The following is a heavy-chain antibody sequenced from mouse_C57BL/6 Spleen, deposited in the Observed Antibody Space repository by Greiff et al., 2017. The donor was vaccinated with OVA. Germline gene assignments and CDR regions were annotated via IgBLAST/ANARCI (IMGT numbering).Heavy chain of an antibody. CDR3: ARGMGRDGLSWFAY. D-gene: IGHD4-1*01. V-gene: IGHV1-54*01. J-gene: IGHJ3*01. CDR1: GYAFTNYL. Sequence: QVQLKESGAELVRPGTSVKVSCKASGYAFTNYLIEWVKQRPGQGLEWIGVINPGSGGTNYNEKFKGKATLTADKSSSTAYMQLSSLTSEDSAVYFCARGMGRDGLSWFAYWGQGTLVTVSA. CDR2: INPGSGGT.